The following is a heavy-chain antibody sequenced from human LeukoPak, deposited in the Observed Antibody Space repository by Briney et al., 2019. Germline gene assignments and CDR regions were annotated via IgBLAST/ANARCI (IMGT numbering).Heavy chain of an antibody. D-gene: IGHD5-24*01. J-gene: IGHJ3*02. V-gene: IGHV1-46*01. CDR3: ARVGDGYNDAYDI. CDR1: GYTFTNYN. CDR2: INPSGGST. Sequence: ASVKVSCKASGYTFTNYNMHWVRQAPGQGLEWMGIINPSGGSTNYAQNFQGRVTMTRDTSTSTVHMELSSLRSEDTAVYYCARVGDGYNDAYDIWGQGTMVTVPS.